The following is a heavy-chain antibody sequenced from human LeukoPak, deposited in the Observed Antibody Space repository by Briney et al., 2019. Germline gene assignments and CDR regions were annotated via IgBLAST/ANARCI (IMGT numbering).Heavy chain of an antibody. CDR2: IKQDGSEK. CDR1: GFIFSRYL. V-gene: IGHV3-7*03. J-gene: IGHJ4*02. CDR3: AKGRLNWGSYPFDY. Sequence: GGSLRLSCAASGFIFSRYLMSWVRQAPGKGLEWVANIKQDGSEKYYVDSVKGRFTISRDNAKNSLFLQMNSLRAEDTAVYYCAKGRLNWGSYPFDYWGQGNLVTVSS. D-gene: IGHD7-27*01.